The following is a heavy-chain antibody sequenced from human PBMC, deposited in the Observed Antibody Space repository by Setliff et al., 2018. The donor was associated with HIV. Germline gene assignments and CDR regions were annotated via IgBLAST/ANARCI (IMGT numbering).Heavy chain of an antibody. J-gene: IGHJ4*02. V-gene: IGHV3-30*18. D-gene: IGHD4-17*01. CDR2: ISYHERDT. Sequence: GGSLRLSCGAFGFTFNNYGMHWVRRAPGKGLEWVASISYHERDTFYADSVKGRFTISRDNSKNMPYLQMNSLRTEDTAVYYCAKPTTVVTSYYFDSWGQGTQVTVSS. CDR1: GFTFNNYG. CDR3: AKPTTVVTSYYFDS.